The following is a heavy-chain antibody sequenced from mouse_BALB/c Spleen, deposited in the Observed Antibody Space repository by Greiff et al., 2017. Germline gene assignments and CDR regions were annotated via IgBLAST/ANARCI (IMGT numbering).Heavy chain of an antibody. CDR1: GYTFTSYW. V-gene: IGHV1-87*01. CDR2: IYPGDGDT. CDR3: AYDYYFDY. D-gene: IGHD2-4*01. J-gene: IGHJ2*01. Sequence: QVHVKQSGAELARPGASVKLSCKASGYTFTSYWMQWVKQRTGQGLEWIGAIYPGDGDTRYTQKFKGKATLTADKSSSTAYMQLSSLASEDSAVYYCAYDYYFDYWGQGTTLTVSS.